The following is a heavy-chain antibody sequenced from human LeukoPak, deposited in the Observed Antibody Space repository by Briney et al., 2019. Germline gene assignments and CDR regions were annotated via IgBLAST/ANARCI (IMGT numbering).Heavy chain of an antibody. J-gene: IGHJ4*02. V-gene: IGHV3-21*01. CDR1: GFTFSSYS. Sequence: PGGSLRLSCAASGFTFSSYSMNWVRQAPGKGLEWVSSISSSSSYIYYADSVKGRFTISRDNAKNSLYLQMNSLRAEDTAVYYCARGSYSYGISGIDYWGQGTLVTVSS. D-gene: IGHD5-18*01. CDR2: ISSSSSYI. CDR3: ARGSYSYGISGIDY.